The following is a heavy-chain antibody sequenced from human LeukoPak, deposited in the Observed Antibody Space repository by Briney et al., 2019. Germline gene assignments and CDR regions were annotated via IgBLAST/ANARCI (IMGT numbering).Heavy chain of an antibody. CDR1: DGSISNNY. V-gene: IGHV4-59*01. D-gene: IGHD6-13*01. Sequence: PSETLSLTCAVSDGSISNNYWSWIRQPPGKGLEWLGYISYSGRTNYIPSLKSRVTISVDTSKNQVSLGLSSVTAADTAVYYCAREDSNSWYFEYWGQGTPVTVSS. CDR2: ISYSGRT. J-gene: IGHJ4*02. CDR3: AREDSNSWYFEY.